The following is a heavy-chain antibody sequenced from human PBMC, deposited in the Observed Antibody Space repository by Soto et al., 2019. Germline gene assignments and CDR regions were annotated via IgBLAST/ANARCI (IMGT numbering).Heavy chain of an antibody. D-gene: IGHD2-21*01. CDR2: MKTRFDGGTT. Sequence: EVRLVESGGGLVKPGGSLRLSCAASGFTFSNVWMYWVRQAPGKGLEWVGRMKTRFDGGTTDYAAPVKGRFTISRDDSRNTLYLQMNSPKTEDTAVYFCSTDRPYSSGALRSWGQGTMVTVSS. J-gene: IGHJ3*01. CDR3: STDRPYSSGALRS. CDR1: GFTFSNVW. V-gene: IGHV3-15*01.